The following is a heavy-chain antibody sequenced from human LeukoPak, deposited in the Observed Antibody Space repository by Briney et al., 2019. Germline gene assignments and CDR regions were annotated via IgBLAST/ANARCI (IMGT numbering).Heavy chain of an antibody. CDR1: GGTCSSYA. D-gene: IGHD1-7*01. CDR2: IIPILGTA. J-gene: IGHJ5*02. Sequence: ASVKVSCKASGGTCSSYAISWVRQAPGQGLEWMGGIIPILGTANYAQKFQGRVTITTDESTSTAYMELSSLRSEDTAVYYCARDLTGTNWFDPWGQGTLVTVSS. V-gene: IGHV1-69*05. CDR3: ARDLTGTNWFDP.